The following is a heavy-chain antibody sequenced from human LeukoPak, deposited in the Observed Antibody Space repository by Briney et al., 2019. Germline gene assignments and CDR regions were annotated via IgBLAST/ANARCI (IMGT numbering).Heavy chain of an antibody. D-gene: IGHD3-3*01. CDR1: GYTFTSYY. CDR2: INPSGGST. CDR3: AREDHRGDYDFWTPRINNWSDP. Sequence: ASVKVSCKASGYTFTSYYMHWVRQAPGQGLEWMGIINPSGGSTSYAQKFQGRVTMTRDTSTSTVYMELSSLRSEDTAVYYCAREDHRGDYDFWTPRINNWSDPWGQGTLVTVSS. V-gene: IGHV1-46*01. J-gene: IGHJ5*02.